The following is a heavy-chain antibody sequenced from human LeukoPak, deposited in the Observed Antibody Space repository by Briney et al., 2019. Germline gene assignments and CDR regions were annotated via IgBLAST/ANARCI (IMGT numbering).Heavy chain of an antibody. V-gene: IGHV1-2*02. CDR1: GYTFTDYF. CDR3: ARIGVSGSYWDFDQ. J-gene: IGHJ4*02. D-gene: IGHD1-26*01. Sequence: GASVKVSCKTSGYTFTDYFMHWVRQAPGQGGQGLEWMGWVTPNSGNTKYAQKSQGRVTMTRDTSISTAYMELSRLTSDDTAIYYCARIGVSGSYWDFDQWGQGTLVTVSS. CDR2: VTPNSGNT.